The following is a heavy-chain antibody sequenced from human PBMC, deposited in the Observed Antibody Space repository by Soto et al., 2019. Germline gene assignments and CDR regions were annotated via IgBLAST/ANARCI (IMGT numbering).Heavy chain of an antibody. V-gene: IGHV3-21*06. CDR1: GFTFGPYA. CDR2: ISGGSKFT. D-gene: IGHD6-19*01. Sequence: GGSLRLSCAASGFTFGPYAMNWVRQAPGKGLEWVSSISGGSKFTYYADSVRGRFTISRDNADNSLFLQMSSLRVEDSALYYCVTAVAGTETAWGQGTLVTVSS. CDR3: VTAVAGTETA. J-gene: IGHJ4*03.